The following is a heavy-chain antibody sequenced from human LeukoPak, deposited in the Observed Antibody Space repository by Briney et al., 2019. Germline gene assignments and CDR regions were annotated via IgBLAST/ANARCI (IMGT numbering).Heavy chain of an antibody. J-gene: IGHJ5*02. D-gene: IGHD3-10*01. V-gene: IGHV4-34*01. Sequence: SETLSLTCAVYGRSFSGYYWSWIRQPPGKGLEWIGEINHSGSTNYNPSLKSRVTISVDTSKNQFSLKLSSVTAADTAVYYCARLGITMVRGVIITNWFDPWGQGTLVTVSS. CDR1: GRSFSGYY. CDR2: INHSGST. CDR3: ARLGITMVRGVIITNWFDP.